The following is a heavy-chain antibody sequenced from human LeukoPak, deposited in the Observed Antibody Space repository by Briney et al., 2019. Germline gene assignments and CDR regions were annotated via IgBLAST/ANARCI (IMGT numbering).Heavy chain of an antibody. D-gene: IGHD3-3*01. V-gene: IGHV4-39*01. J-gene: IGHJ6*03. Sequence: SETLSLTCTVSGGSISSSSYYWGWIRQPPGRGLEWIGSIYYSGSTYYNPSLKSRVTISVDTSKNQFSLKLSSVTAADTAVYYCARVDDFWSGYTNYYYYMDVWGKGTTVTVSS. CDR3: ARVDDFWSGYTNYYYYMDV. CDR1: GGSISSSSYY. CDR2: IYYSGST.